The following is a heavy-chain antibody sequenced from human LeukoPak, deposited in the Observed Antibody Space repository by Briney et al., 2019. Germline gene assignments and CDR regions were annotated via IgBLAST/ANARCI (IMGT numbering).Heavy chain of an antibody. J-gene: IGHJ5*02. CDR1: GGSFSGYY. Sequence: SETLSLTCAVYGGSFSGYYWGWIRQPPGKGLEWIGRIYYSGSTYYNPSLKSRVTISVDTSKNQFSLKLSSVTAADTAVYYCARNLRSVYYYGSGSYYNVFWFDPWGQGTLVTVSS. CDR3: ARNLRSVYYYGSGSYYNVFWFDP. D-gene: IGHD3-10*01. CDR2: IYYSGST. V-gene: IGHV4-34*01.